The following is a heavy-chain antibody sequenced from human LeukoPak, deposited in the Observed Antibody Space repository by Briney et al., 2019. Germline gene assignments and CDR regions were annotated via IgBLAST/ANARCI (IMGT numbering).Heavy chain of an antibody. CDR1: GYTFTSFY. CDR2: INPSGGST. J-gene: IGHJ4*02. Sequence: ASLKVSSEASGYTFTSFYMHWVRQAPGQGVGWMGIINPSGGSTSYAQKFQGRVTMTRDTSTSTVYMELSSLRSEETAVYYCARDQVTIFGVVLNHHFNDGFDYWGQGTLVTVSS. V-gene: IGHV1-46*01. CDR3: ARDQVTIFGVVLNHHFNDGFDY. D-gene: IGHD3-3*01.